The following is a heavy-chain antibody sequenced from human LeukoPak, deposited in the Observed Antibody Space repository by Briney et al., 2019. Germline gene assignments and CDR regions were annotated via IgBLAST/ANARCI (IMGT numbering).Heavy chain of an antibody. CDR1: GASISSDTYY. D-gene: IGHD3-9*01. V-gene: IGHV4-61*02. CDR3: VRDSPVRYFDWCIDY. Sequence: SETLSLTCTVSGASISSDTYYWTWIRQPAGKGLEWIGRIYTSGSTNYNPSLKSRVTMSVDTSKNQFSLKLSSVTAADTAVYYCVRDSPVRYFDWCIDYWGQGTLVTVPS. CDR2: IYTSGST. J-gene: IGHJ4*02.